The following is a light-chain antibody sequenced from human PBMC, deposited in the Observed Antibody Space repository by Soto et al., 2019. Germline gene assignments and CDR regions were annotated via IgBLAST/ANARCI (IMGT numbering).Light chain of an antibody. CDR1: QGISTY. V-gene: IGKV1-39*01. CDR2: AAS. J-gene: IGKJ1*01. CDR3: QQSYSTTWT. Sequence: DIQMTQSPCTMSLSXGHRVPITXXASQGISTYLNWYQQKPGKAPKLLIYAASSLQSGVPSRFSGSGSETDFTLTISSLQPEDFATYSCQQSYSTTWTFGQGTKVDIK.